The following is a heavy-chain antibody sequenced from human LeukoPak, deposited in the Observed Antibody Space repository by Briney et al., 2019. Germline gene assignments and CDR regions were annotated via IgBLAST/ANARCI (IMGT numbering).Heavy chain of an antibody. CDR2: SDSEDGET. D-gene: IGHD6-13*01. V-gene: IGHV1-24*01. J-gene: IGHJ4*02. Sequence: ASVKVSCKVSGYTLTGLSMHWVRQAPGKGLEWMGGSDSEDGETIYAQRFQGRVTMTEDTSTDTAYMDLSSLRSEDTAVYYCATDGYSISWSLWGQGTLVTVSS. CDR3: ATDGYSISWSL. CDR1: GYTLTGLS.